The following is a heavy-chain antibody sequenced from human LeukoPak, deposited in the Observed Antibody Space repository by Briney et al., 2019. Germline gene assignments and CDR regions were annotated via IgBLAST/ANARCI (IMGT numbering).Heavy chain of an antibody. CDR3: ATEYCTSTNCYNYFQD. D-gene: IGHD2-2*02. V-gene: IGHV3-15*01. CDR1: GFTFSNAW. Sequence: PGGSLRLSCAASGFTFSNAWMNWVRQAPGKGLEWVGHIKSKSDGGTTDYAAPVKGRFTISRDDSKNTLYLQMNSLKTGDTADYHCATEYCTSTNCYNYFQDWGQGTLVTVAS. J-gene: IGHJ1*01. CDR2: IKSKSDGGTT.